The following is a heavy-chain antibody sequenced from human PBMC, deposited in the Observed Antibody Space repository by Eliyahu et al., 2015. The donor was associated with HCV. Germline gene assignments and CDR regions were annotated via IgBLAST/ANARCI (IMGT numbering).Heavy chain of an antibody. J-gene: IGHJ4*02. CDR2: INPSGGST. CDR1: GYTFTSYY. Sequence: QVQLVQSGAEVKKPGASVKFSCKASGYTFTSYYMHWVRQAPGQGLEWMGIINPSGGSTSYAQKFQGRVTMTRDTSTSTVYMELSSLRSEDTAVYYCARDGAAAGTFGYWGQGTLVTVSS. V-gene: IGHV1-46*03. D-gene: IGHD6-13*01. CDR3: ARDGAAAGTFGY.